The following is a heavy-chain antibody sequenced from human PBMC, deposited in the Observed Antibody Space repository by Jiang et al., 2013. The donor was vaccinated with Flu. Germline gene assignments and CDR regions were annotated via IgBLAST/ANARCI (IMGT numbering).Heavy chain of an antibody. V-gene: IGHV1-69*01. CDR2: IIPIFGTA. CDR1: GGTFSSYA. CDR3: ARGGVVDYGDYPNWFDP. J-gene: IGHJ5*02. D-gene: IGHD4-17*01. Sequence: QSGAEVKKPGSSVKVSCKASGGTFSSYAISWVRQAPGQGLEWMGGIIPIFGTANYAQKFQGRVTITADESTSTAYMELSSLRSEDTAVYYCARGGVVDYGDYPNWFDPWGQGTLVTVSS.